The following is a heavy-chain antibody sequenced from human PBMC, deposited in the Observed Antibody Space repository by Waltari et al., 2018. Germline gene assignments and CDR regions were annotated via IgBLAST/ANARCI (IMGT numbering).Heavy chain of an antibody. J-gene: IGHJ4*02. D-gene: IGHD4-17*01. V-gene: IGHV1-69-2*01. CDR1: GSTFTDYY. CDR2: VDPEDGET. Sequence: EVQLVQPGAEVTKPGAPVKISCKASGSTFTDYYMHWLQQAPGHALQWVGLVDPEDGETIDAEKFQGRVTITADTSTDTAYMELSSLRSEDTAVYYCATAYGDSYFSDYWGQGTLVTVSS. CDR3: ATAYGDSYFSDY.